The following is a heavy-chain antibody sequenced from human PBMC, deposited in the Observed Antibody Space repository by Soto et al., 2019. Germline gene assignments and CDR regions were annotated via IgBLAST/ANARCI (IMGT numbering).Heavy chain of an antibody. D-gene: IGHD3-22*01. CDR3: ARLLYYSDSSGYTPGAFDI. Sequence: TLSLTGAVAGCSISSGGYSWSWIRQPPGKGLEWIGYIYHSGSTYYNPSLKSRVTISVDRSKNQFSLKLSSVTAADTAVYYCARLLYYSDSSGYTPGAFDIWRQGKMVTVSS. J-gene: IGHJ3*02. V-gene: IGHV4-30-2*01. CDR2: IYHSGST. CDR1: GCSISSGGYS.